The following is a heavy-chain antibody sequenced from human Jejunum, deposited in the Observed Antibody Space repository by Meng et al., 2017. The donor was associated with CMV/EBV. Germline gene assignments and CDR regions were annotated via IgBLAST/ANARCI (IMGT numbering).Heavy chain of an antibody. CDR1: YA. D-gene: IGHD3-9*01. V-gene: IGHV3-23*03. Sequence: YAMTWVRQATGKGLEWVSVINSGGSDTKYADSVKGRFTISRDNSKNTLYLQMNSLRAEDTAVYYCARWSQWYYDIYTGYNFYGMDVWGQGTTVTVSS. J-gene: IGHJ6*02. CDR3: ARWSQWYYDIYTGYNFYGMDV. CDR2: INSGGSDT.